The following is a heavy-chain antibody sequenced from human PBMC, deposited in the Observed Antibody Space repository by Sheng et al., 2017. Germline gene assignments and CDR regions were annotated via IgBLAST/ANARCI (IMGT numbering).Heavy chain of an antibody. J-gene: IGHJ5*02. CDR3: ARDAAAALDL. CDR1: GYTFTSYG. D-gene: IGHD6-13*01. CDR2: IFPIFGSA. Sequence: VQLVQSGAEVKKAGASVKVSCKASGYTFTSYGITWVRQAPGQGLEWMGGIFPIFGSANYAQKFQGRVTITADESTSTAYIELSSLRSEDTAVYYCARDAAAALDLWGQGTLVTVSS. V-gene: IGHV1-69*13.